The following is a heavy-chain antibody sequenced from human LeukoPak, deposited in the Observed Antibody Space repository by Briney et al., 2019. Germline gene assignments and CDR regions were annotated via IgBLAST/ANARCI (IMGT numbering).Heavy chain of an antibody. V-gene: IGHV3-48*02. CDR1: GFTFSSYS. CDR3: ARYLWIRELSYFDY. CDR2: ISSSSSTI. D-gene: IGHD3-10*01. J-gene: IGHJ4*02. Sequence: PGGSLRLSCAASGFTFSSYSMNWVRQAPGKGLEWVSYISSSSSTIYYADSVKGRFTISRDNAKNSLYLQMNSLRDEDTAVYYCARYLWIRELSYFDYWGQGTLVTVSS.